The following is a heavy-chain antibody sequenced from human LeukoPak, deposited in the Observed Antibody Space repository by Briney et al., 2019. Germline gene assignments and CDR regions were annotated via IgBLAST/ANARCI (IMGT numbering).Heavy chain of an antibody. CDR1: GGTFISYA. J-gene: IGHJ3*02. CDR3: ARDTPDSSGYDAFDI. CDR2: IIPIFGTA. V-gene: IGHV1-69*13. D-gene: IGHD3-22*01. Sequence: SVKVSCKASGGTFISYAISWGRQAPGQGLEWMGGIIPIFGTANYAQKFQGRVTITADESTSTVYMELSSLRSEDTAVYYCARDTPDSSGYDAFDIWGQGTMVTVSS.